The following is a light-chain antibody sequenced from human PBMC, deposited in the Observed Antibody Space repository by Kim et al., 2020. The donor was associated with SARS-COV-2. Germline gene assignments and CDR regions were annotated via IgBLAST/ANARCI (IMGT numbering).Light chain of an antibody. CDR3: CSYAGSGDVV. V-gene: IGLV2-23*01. CDR2: EGS. J-gene: IGLJ2*01. Sequence: GFPGQSITISCTGTSSDVGSYNLVSWYQQHPGKAPKLMIYEGSKRPSGVSNRFSGSKSGNTASLTISGLQAEDEADYYCCSYAGSGDVVFGGGTQLTVL. CDR1: SSDVGSYNL.